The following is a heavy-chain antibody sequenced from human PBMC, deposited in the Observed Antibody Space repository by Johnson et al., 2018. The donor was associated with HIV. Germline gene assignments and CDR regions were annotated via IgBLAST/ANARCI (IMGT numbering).Heavy chain of an antibody. J-gene: IGHJ3*02. CDR3: AKCPSVSTGDAFDI. CDR2: IPYDGYNK. CDR1: GFTFSSYA. D-gene: IGHD1-14*01. V-gene: IGHV3-30-3*02. Sequence: QVQLVESGGGVVQPGRSLRLSCAASGFTFSSYAMHWVRQAPGKGLEWVAVIPYDGYNKYYADSVKGRFTISRDNSKNTMYLQMNSLRAEDTAVYYCAKCPSVSTGDAFDIWGQGTMVTVSS.